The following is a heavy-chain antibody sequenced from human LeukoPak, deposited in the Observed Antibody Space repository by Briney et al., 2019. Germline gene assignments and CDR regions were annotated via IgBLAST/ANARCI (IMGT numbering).Heavy chain of an antibody. J-gene: IGHJ4*02. CDR1: GASISSYY. Sequence: SETLSLICTVSGASISSYYWSWIRQPPGKGLEWIGNIYYSGSTNYNPSLKSRVTISIDTSRQQFSLKLSSATAADTAVYYCVSQGSWGQGTLVSVSS. V-gene: IGHV4-59*08. CDR2: IYYSGST. CDR3: VSQGS.